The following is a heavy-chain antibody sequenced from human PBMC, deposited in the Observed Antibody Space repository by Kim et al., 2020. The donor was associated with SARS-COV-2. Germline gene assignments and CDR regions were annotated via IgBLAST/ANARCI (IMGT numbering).Heavy chain of an antibody. V-gene: IGHV3-9*01. CDR2: ISWNSGSI. J-gene: IGHJ5*02. CDR1: GFTFGDYA. D-gene: IGHD3-22*01. CDR3: AKDIVDYYDSSPRTPWFDP. Sequence: GGSLRLSCAASGFTFGDYAMHWVRQAPGKGLEWVSGISWNSGSIGYADSVKGRFTISRDNAKNSLYLQMNSLRAEDTALYYCAKDIVDYYDSSPRTPWFDPWGQGTLVTVSS.